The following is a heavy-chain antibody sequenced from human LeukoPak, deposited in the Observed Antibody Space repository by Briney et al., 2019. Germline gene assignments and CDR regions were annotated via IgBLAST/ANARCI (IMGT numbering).Heavy chain of an antibody. J-gene: IGHJ4*02. CDR2: IRYDGSNK. D-gene: IGHD3-9*01. Sequence: GGSLRLSCAASVFTFSSYGMHWVRQAPGKGLEWVAFIRYDGSNKYYADSVKGRFTISRDDSKNTLYLQMNSLRAEDTAAYYCAKGYYFDILSGYSSLDSWGQGTLVTVSS. V-gene: IGHV3-30*02. CDR1: VFTFSSYG. CDR3: AKGYYFDILSGYSSLDS.